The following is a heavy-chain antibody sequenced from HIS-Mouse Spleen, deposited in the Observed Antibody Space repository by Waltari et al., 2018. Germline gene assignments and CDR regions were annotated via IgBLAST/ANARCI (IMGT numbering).Heavy chain of an antibody. CDR2: IYYRGGT. Sequence: QLQLQESGPGLVKPSETLSLTCTVSGGSISSSSYYWGWIRQPPGKGLEWIGSIYYRGGTYHTPSLKSRVTISVDTSKNQFSLKLSSVTAADTAVYYCAREIPYSSSLYDWYFDLWGRGTLVTVSS. J-gene: IGHJ2*01. V-gene: IGHV4-39*07. CDR1: GGSISSSSYY. D-gene: IGHD6-13*01. CDR3: AREIPYSSSLYDWYFDL.